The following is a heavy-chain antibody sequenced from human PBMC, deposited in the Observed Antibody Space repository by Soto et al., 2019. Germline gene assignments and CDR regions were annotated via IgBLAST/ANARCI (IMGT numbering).Heavy chain of an antibody. J-gene: IGHJ4*02. V-gene: IGHV4-39*01. CDR2: VFYTGFT. CDR3: ATSQKGYNWNYFDH. CDR1: GASISGSYYY. D-gene: IGHD1-20*01. Sequence: PSETLSLTCAVSGASISGSYYYWAWLRQSPGKGPERIGSVFYTGFTSYNPSLESRVSVSVDTSESQFSLKLSAVTAADTAVYYCATSQKGYNWNYFDHWGQGALVTVSS.